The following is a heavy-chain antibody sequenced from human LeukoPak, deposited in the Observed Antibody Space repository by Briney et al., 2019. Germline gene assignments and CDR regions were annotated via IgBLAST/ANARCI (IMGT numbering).Heavy chain of an antibody. CDR1: GYTFTSYG. CDR2: ISAYNGNT. CDR3: ARTYSSSWYESVDY. J-gene: IGHJ4*02. V-gene: IGHV1-18*01. D-gene: IGHD6-13*01. Sequence: AASVKVSCKASGYTFTSYGISWVRQAPGQGLEWMGWISAYNGNTNYAQKLQGRVTMTTDTSTSTAYMELRSLRSDDTAVYYCARTYSSSWYESVDYWGQGTLVTVSS.